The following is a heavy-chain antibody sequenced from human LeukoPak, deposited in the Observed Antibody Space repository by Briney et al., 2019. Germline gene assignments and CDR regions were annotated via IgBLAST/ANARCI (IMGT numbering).Heavy chain of an antibody. CDR3: ARGGKFFDH. D-gene: IGHD3-16*01. CDR1: GFTFSSYS. V-gene: IGHV3-21*01. J-gene: IGHJ5*02. Sequence: GGSLSLSCAASGFTFSSYSMNWVRQPPGKGLEWVSSISSSSSYIYYADSVKGRFTISRDNAKNSLYLQMTSLRDEDTAVYYCARGGKFFDHWGQGTLVTVSS. CDR2: ISSSSSYI.